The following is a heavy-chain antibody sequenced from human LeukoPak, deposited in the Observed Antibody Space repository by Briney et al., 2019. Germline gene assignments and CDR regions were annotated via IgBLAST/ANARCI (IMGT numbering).Heavy chain of an antibody. CDR1: GFRFRNYA. D-gene: IGHD6-6*01. V-gene: IGHV3-23*01. CDR3: ARVRGGEYTSSSGGFDY. Sequence: PGGSLRLSCAASGFRFRNYAMNWVRQAPGKGLEWVSSISGSGGSTYYGVSVRGRFTISRDNAKNSLYLQMNSLRAEDTAVYYCARVRGGEYTSSSGGFDYWGQGTLVTVSS. J-gene: IGHJ4*02. CDR2: ISGSGGST.